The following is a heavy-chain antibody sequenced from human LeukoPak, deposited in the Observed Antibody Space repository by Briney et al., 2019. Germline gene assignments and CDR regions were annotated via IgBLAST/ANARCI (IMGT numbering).Heavy chain of an antibody. CDR3: AKDPIAAAGIFDY. CDR2: IRYDGSNK. J-gene: IGHJ4*02. CDR1: GFTFSSYG. Sequence: GGSLRLSCAASGFTFSSYGMHWVRQAPGKGLEWVAFIRYDGSNKYYADSVKGRFTISRGNSKNTLYLQMNSLRAEDTAVYYCAKDPIAAAGIFDYWGQGTLVTVSS. V-gene: IGHV3-30*02. D-gene: IGHD6-13*01.